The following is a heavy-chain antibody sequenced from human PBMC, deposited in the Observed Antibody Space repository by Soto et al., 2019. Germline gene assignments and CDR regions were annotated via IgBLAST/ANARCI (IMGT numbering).Heavy chain of an antibody. J-gene: IGHJ2*01. Sequence: QVQLQESGPGLVKPSETLSLTCTVSGGSISGYYWSWIRQPPGKGLEWIGYIYYSGTTNYNPSLKSRVTISVDTSKTQFSLKLSSVTAADTAVYYCARRFCGYDCSYWYFDLWGRGTLVTVSS. V-gene: IGHV4-59*08. CDR1: GGSISGYY. D-gene: IGHD5-12*01. CDR3: ARRFCGYDCSYWYFDL. CDR2: IYYSGTT.